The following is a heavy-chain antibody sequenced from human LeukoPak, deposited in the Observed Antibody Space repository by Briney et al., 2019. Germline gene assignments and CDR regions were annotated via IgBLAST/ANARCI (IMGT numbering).Heavy chain of an antibody. D-gene: IGHD3-10*01. CDR1: GGPISSSRYF. J-gene: IGHJ4*02. V-gene: IGHV4-39*01. CDR2: INYSGST. CDR3: ARLSPYLGSGSSAFPDDF. Sequence: SETLSLTFTVSGGPISSSRYFWGWIRQPPGKGLEWIESINYSGSTYYNPSLKSRVTISVDTSKNQFSLKLSSVTAADTAVFYCARLSPYLGSGSSAFPDDFWGQGTLVTVSS.